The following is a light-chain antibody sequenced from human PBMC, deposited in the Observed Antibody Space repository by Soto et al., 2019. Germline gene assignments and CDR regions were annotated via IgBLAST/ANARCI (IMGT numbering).Light chain of an antibody. CDR1: QSVSSSY. CDR3: QQYCSSPRT. V-gene: IGKV3-20*01. J-gene: IGKJ1*01. Sequence: LPPSPVALYLSVGVRVTLSCRVSQSVSSSYVAWYQQKPGQGPRLLIYGASSRATGIPDRFSGSGSGTDFTLTISRLEPEDVAVYYCQQYCSSPRTFGQGTKVDIK. CDR2: GAS.